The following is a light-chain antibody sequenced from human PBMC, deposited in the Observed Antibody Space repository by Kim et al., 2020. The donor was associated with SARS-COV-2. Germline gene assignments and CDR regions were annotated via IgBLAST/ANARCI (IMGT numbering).Light chain of an antibody. Sequence: SVKLTCTLSSAHSNYAIEWHQQQPETGPRYLMKINSDGSYTKADGIPDRFSGSSSGAERYLFISSLQSDDEAAYYCQTWNSAIRVFGGGTKLTVL. CDR1: SAHSNYA. J-gene: IGLJ3*02. V-gene: IGLV4-69*01. CDR2: INSDGSY. CDR3: QTWNSAIRV.